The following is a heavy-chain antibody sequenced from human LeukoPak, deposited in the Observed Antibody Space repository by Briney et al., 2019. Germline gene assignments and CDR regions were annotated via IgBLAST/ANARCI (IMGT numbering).Heavy chain of an antibody. D-gene: IGHD6-13*01. Sequence: PGGSLRLSCAAPGFTFDDYAMHWVRQAPGKGLEWVSGISWNSGSIGYADSVKGRFTISRDNAKNSLYLQMNSLRAEDTALYYCAKDTSSSWYGSGSFDYWGQGTPVTVSS. CDR3: AKDTSSSWYGSGSFDY. CDR1: GFTFDDYA. CDR2: ISWNSGSI. J-gene: IGHJ4*02. V-gene: IGHV3-9*01.